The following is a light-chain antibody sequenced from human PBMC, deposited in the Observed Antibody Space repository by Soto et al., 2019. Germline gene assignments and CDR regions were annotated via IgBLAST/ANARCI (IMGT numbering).Light chain of an antibody. V-gene: IGLV1-44*01. CDR2: TNN. CDR3: ASWEESVKGVG. Sequence: QSVLTQPPSASGTPGQRVTISCSGSRSNIGINTVNWYQHVPGTAPKLLIHTNNQRPSGVPDRVSGSKFGTSASLAISGLRGEDEADYTCASWEESVKGVGFGGGP. J-gene: IGLJ2*01. CDR1: RSNIGINT.